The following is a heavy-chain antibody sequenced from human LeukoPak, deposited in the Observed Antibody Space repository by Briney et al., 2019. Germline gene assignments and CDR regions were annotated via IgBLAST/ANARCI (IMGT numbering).Heavy chain of an antibody. D-gene: IGHD6-19*01. CDR2: IYPGDSDT. J-gene: IGHJ4*02. CDR1: GYSFTSYW. CDR3: AKTGYTSGWYGGIFDY. Sequence: GESLKISCKGSGYSFTSYWIGWVRQMPGKGLEWMGIIYPGDSDTKYSPSFQGQVTISADKSISTAYLQWSSLKASDTAMYYCAKTGYTSGWYGGIFDYWAQGTLVTVSS. V-gene: IGHV5-51*01.